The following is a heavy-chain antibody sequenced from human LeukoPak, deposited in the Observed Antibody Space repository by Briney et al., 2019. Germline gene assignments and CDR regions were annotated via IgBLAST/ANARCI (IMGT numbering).Heavy chain of an antibody. J-gene: IGHJ6*02. CDR2: ISSSTSYI. CDR3: ARFRGLYEYGNSAFSYYNCYRMDV. Sequence: AGGSLTPAWAPSAFMLTTSTTSSVRQAPGDGREWVSSISSSTSYIYYVVSVKGRFSISRDNAKRPLDLQMDSLRAEDTAVYYCARFRGLYEYGNSAFSYYNCYRMDVWGQGTTV. CDR1: AFMLTTST. V-gene: IGHV3-21*01. D-gene: IGHD6-6*01.